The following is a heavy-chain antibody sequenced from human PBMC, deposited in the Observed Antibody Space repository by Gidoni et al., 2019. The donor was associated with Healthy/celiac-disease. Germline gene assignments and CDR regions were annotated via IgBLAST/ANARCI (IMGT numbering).Heavy chain of an antibody. CDR3: ARVSTRGSYSVDY. CDR2: IYYSGST. J-gene: IGHJ4*02. D-gene: IGHD1-26*01. CDR1: GGSISSYY. V-gene: IGHV4-59*01. Sequence: QVQLQESGPGLVKPSETLSLTCTVSGGSISSYYWSWIRQPPGKGLEWIGYIYYSGSTNYNPSLKSRVTISVDTSKNQFSLKLSSVTAADTAVYYCARVSTRGSYSVDYWGQGTLVTVSS.